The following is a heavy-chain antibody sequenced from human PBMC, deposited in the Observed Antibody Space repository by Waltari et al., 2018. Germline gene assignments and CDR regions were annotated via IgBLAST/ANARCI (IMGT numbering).Heavy chain of an antibody. CDR2: IIPIFGTA. CDR1: GGTFRSYA. CDR3: ARSWRYCSGGSCYSLDY. V-gene: IGHV1-69*12. J-gene: IGHJ4*02. D-gene: IGHD2-15*01. Sequence: QVQLVQSGAEVKKPGSSVKVSCKASGGTFRSYAISWVRQAPGQGLEWMGGIIPIFGTANYAQKFQGRVTITADESTSTAYMELSSLRSEDTAVYYCARSWRYCSGGSCYSLDYWGQGTLVTVSS.